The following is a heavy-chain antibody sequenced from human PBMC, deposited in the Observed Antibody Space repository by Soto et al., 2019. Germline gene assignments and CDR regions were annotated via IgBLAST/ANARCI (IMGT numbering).Heavy chain of an antibody. J-gene: IGHJ3*02. CDR3: ARDSVELYCSGGSCYPRFSAFAI. Sequence: ESGGGVVQPGRSLRLSCAASGFTFSSYGMHWVRQAPGKGLEWVAVIWYDGSNKYYADSVKGRFTISRDNSKNTLYLQMHSLRAEDTAVYYCARDSVELYCSGGSCYPRFSAFAIWGQGTMVTVSS. CDR1: GFTFSSYG. D-gene: IGHD2-15*01. V-gene: IGHV3-33*01. CDR2: IWYDGSNK.